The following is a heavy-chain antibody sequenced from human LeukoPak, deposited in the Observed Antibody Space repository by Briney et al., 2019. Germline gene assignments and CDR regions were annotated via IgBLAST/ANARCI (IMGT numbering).Heavy chain of an antibody. V-gene: IGHV1-8*03. J-gene: IGHJ6*03. CDR1: GYTFTGYY. CDR3: ARGSEYRDTVTTFYYYYYMDV. Sequence: GASVKVSCKASGYTFTGYYMHWVRQAPGQGLEWMGWMNPNSGNTGYAQKFQGRVTITRNTSISTAYMELSSLRSEDTAVYYCARGSEYRDTVTTFYYYYYMDVWGKGTTVTVSS. CDR2: MNPNSGNT. D-gene: IGHD4-11*01.